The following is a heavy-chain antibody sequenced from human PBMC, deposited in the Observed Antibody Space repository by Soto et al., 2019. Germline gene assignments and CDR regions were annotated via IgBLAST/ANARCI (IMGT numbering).Heavy chain of an antibody. Sequence: SETLSLTCTVSGGSISSGGYYWSWIRQHPGKGLEWIGYIYYSGSTYYNPSLKSRVTISVDTSKNQFSLKLSSVTAADTAVYYCAREMPLEQQLPGNAFDIWGQGTMVTVSS. CDR3: AREMPLEQQLPGNAFDI. D-gene: IGHD6-13*01. CDR2: IYYSGST. CDR1: GGSISSGGYY. J-gene: IGHJ3*02. V-gene: IGHV4-31*03.